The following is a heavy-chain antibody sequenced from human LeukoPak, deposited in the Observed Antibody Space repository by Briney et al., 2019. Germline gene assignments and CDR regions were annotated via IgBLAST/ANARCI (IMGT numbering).Heavy chain of an antibody. Sequence: GGSLRLSCVASGFTFNDIGMHWVRQAPGKGLEWVAFIRYNGNDKYYTHSVKGRLTISRDNSKNTLYLQMNSLRPEDTAVYYCAKGRATAVANWYLGLWGRGTLVTVSS. CDR1: GFTFNDIG. CDR2: IRYNGNDK. D-gene: IGHD5-18*01. V-gene: IGHV3-30*02. CDR3: AKGRATAVANWYLGL. J-gene: IGHJ2*01.